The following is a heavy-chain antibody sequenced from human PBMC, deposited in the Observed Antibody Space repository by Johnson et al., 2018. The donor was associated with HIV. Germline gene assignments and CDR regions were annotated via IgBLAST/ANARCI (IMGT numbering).Heavy chain of an antibody. CDR2: ISSSGSTI. CDR3: ARVAPAHDAFDI. J-gene: IGHJ3*02. D-gene: IGHD2-2*01. CDR1: GFTFSSYA. V-gene: IGHV3-48*04. Sequence: VQLVESGGGVVQPGRSLRLSCAASGFTFSSYAMHWVRQAPGKGLEWVSYISSSGSTIYYADSVKGRFTISRDNAKNSLYLQMNSLRAEDTAVYYCARVAPAHDAFDIWGQGTMVTVSS.